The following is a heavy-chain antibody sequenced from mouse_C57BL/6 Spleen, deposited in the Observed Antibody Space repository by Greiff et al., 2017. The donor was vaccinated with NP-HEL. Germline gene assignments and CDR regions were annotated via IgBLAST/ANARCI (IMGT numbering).Heavy chain of an antibody. CDR1: GFTFSSYA. CDR2: ISDGGSYT. V-gene: IGHV5-4*03. J-gene: IGHJ3*01. CDR3: AQSPMGSPFAY. Sequence: DVKLVESGGGLVKPGGSLKLSCAASGFTFSSYAMSWVRQTPEKRLEWVATISDGGSYTYYPDNVKGRFTISRDNAKNNLYLQMSHLKSEDTAMYYCAQSPMGSPFAYWGQGTLVTVSA.